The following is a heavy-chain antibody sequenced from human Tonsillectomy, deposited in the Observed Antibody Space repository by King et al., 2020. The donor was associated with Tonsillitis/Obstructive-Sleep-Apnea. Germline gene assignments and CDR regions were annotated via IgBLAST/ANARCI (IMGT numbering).Heavy chain of an antibody. Sequence: VQLQESGPGLVKPSQTLSLTCTVSGGSISSGGYYWSWIRQHPGKGLGWIGDTYYSGSTYYNPSLKGRVTITVDTSKNQFSLKLSSVTAADTAVYYCAREGRYYYDSSGYYQYYFDYWGQGTLVTVSS. J-gene: IGHJ4*02. D-gene: IGHD3-22*01. CDR1: GGSISSGGYY. CDR2: TYYSGST. V-gene: IGHV4-31*03. CDR3: AREGRYYYDSSGYYQYYFDY.